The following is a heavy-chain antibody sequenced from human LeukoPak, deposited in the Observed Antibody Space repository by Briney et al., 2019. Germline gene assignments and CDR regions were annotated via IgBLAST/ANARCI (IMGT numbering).Heavy chain of an antibody. Sequence: KPSETLSLTCVVSGHSISSGYHWGWIRQPPGKGLDWIGSIYRSGITYYNPSLKSRVTMSVDTSKNQFSLKLSSVTAADTAVYYCARHDWTFDIWGQGTMVIASS. D-gene: IGHD3-9*01. CDR2: IYRSGIT. J-gene: IGHJ3*02. V-gene: IGHV4-38-2*01. CDR3: ARHDWTFDI. CDR1: GHSISSGYH.